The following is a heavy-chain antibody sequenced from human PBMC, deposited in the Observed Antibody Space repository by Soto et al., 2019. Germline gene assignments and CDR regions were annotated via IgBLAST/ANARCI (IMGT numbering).Heavy chain of an antibody. D-gene: IGHD3-10*01. Sequence: SETLSLTCAVYGESFSGYIWTWIRQTPGKGLEWIGYVFSSGSTKYNPSLKSRVTISLDTSKNQFSLNLNSVTAADTAVYYCASSILRGIIARPLDYWGQGTLVTVSS. V-gene: IGHV4-59*08. CDR2: VFSSGST. CDR1: GESFSGYI. CDR3: ASSILRGIIARPLDY. J-gene: IGHJ4*02.